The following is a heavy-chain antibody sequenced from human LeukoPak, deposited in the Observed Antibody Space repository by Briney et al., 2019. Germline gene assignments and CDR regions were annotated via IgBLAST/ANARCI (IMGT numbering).Heavy chain of an antibody. CDR2: ISSDSSTI. D-gene: IGHD1-1*01. CDR3: AKNDFFDY. J-gene: IGHJ4*02. Sequence: GGSLRLSCAASGFTFSNYNMNWVRQAPGKGLEWVSYISSDSSTINYGDSVKGRFTISRDNAKNSLYLQMNSLRAGDTAVYYGAKNDFFDYWGPGTLVTVSS. V-gene: IGHV3-48*01. CDR1: GFTFSNYN.